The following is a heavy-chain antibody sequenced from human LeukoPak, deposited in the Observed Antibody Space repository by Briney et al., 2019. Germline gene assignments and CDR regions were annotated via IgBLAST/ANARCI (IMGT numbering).Heavy chain of an antibody. CDR1: GFTFSSYW. D-gene: IGHD3-3*01. Sequence: GGSLRLSCAASGFTFSSYWMSWVRQAPGKGLEWVANIKQDGSEKYYVDPVKGRFTISRDNAKNSLYLQMNSLRAEDTAVYYCARARRDFWSGYYPYYYYYYMDVWGKGTTVTVSS. V-gene: IGHV3-7*01. J-gene: IGHJ6*03. CDR2: IKQDGSEK. CDR3: ARARRDFWSGYYPYYYYYYMDV.